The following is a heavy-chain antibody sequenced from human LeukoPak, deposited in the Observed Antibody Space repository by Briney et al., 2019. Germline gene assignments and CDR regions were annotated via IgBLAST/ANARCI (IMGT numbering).Heavy chain of an antibody. V-gene: IGHV4-34*01. CDR1: GGSFSGYY. D-gene: IGHD2-8*01. J-gene: IGHJ6*03. CDR3: ARGFGIVLMVYAHNPYYMDV. Sequence: TSETLSLTCAVYGGSFSGYYWSWIRQPPAKGRDWIGEINHSGSTNYNPSLKSRVTISVDTSKNQSSLKLSSVTAADTAVYYGARGFGIVLMVYAHNPYYMDVWGKGTTVSVSS. CDR2: INHSGST.